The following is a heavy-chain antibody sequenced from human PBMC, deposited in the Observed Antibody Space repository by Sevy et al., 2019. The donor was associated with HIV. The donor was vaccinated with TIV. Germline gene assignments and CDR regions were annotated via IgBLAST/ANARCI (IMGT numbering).Heavy chain of an antibody. J-gene: IGHJ4*02. CDR2: IYYSGST. D-gene: IGHD1-26*01. V-gene: IGHV4-59*01. CDR3: ARGGSDWELDY. CDR1: GGSIRSYY. Sequence: SETLSLTCTVSGGSIRSYYWSWIRQPPGKGLEWIGYIYYSGSTNYNPSLKSRVTISVDTSENQFSLKLSSVTAADTAVYYCARGGSDWELDYWGQGTLVTVSS.